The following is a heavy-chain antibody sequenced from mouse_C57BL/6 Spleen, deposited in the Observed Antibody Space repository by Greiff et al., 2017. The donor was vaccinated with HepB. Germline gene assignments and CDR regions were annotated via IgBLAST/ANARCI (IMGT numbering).Heavy chain of an antibody. Sequence: QVQLQQSGAELARPGASVKLSCKASGYTFTSYGISWVKQRTGQGLEWIGEIYPRSGNTYYNEKFKGKATLTADKSSSTAYMELRSLTSEDSAVYFCARLAVYDYDDGDWYFDVWGTGTTVTVSS. CDR2: IYPRSGNT. J-gene: IGHJ1*03. CDR1: GYTFTSYG. CDR3: ARLAVYDYDDGDWYFDV. D-gene: IGHD2-4*01. V-gene: IGHV1-81*01.